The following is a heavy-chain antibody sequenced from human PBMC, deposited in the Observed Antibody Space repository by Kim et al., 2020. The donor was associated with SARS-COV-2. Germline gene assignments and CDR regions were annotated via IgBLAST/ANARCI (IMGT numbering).Heavy chain of an antibody. J-gene: IGHJ4*02. V-gene: IGHV3-33*06. CDR1: GFTFSSYG. CDR2: IWYDGSNK. CDR3: AKWASLVGTTAFDY. D-gene: IGHD1-1*01. Sequence: GGSLRLSCAASGFTFSSYGMHWVRQAPGKGLEWVAVIWYDGSNKYYADSVKGRFTISRDNSKNTLYLQMNSLRAEDTAVYYCAKWASLVGTTAFDYWGQGALGTVSP.